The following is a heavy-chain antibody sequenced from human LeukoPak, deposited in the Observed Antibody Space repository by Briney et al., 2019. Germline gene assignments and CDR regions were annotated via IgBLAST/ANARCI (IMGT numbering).Heavy chain of an antibody. V-gene: IGHV3-7*01. CDR3: ARVREDIVVVPAVSSLDY. CDR2: IKQDGSEK. Sequence: GGSLRLSCAASGFMFSRHWMSWVRQAPGKGLEWVANIKQDGSEKYYVDSVKGRFTISRDNAKNSLYLQMNSLRAEDTAVYYCARVREDIVVVPAVSSLDYWGQGTLVTVSS. D-gene: IGHD2-2*01. CDR1: GFMFSRHW. J-gene: IGHJ4*02.